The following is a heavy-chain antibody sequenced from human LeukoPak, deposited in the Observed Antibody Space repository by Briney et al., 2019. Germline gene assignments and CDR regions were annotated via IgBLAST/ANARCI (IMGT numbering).Heavy chain of an antibody. CDR3: AELGITMIGGV. J-gene: IGHJ6*03. Sequence: GGSLRLSCAAAGFAVSRIYMSWVRQAPGKGLEWVSIIYSGTSTYYADSVKGRFTISRDNSKNTLYLQMNSLRAEDTAVYYCAELGITMIGGVWGKGTTGTISS. CDR2: IYSGTST. V-gene: IGHV3-66*01. D-gene: IGHD3-10*02. CDR1: GFAVSRIY.